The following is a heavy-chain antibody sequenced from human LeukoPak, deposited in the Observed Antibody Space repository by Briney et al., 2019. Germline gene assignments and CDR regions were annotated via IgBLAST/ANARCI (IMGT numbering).Heavy chain of an antibody. V-gene: IGHV3-9*01. CDR1: GFTFDDYA. CDR3: ARLKYSSGWYSVGYYFDY. CDR2: ISWNSGSI. J-gene: IGHJ4*02. Sequence: PGGSLRLSCAASGFTFDDYAMHWVRQAPGKGLEWVSGISWNSGSIGYADSVKGRFTISRDNAKNSLYLQMNSLRAEDTALYYCARLKYSSGWYSVGYYFDYWGQGTLVTVSS. D-gene: IGHD6-19*01.